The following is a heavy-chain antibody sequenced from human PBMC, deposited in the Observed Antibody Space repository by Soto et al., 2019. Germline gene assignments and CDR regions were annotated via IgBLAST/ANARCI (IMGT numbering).Heavy chain of an antibody. CDR1: GFTFASYV. D-gene: IGHD4-4*01. CDR3: AKDPVPRATVSTTFDT. V-gene: IGHV3-23*01. Sequence: EVQLLESGGGLVHPGGYLRLSCAGSGFTFASYVINWVRQAPGKGLEWVSGMSGSGYSTKYSGSVKGRFTMSRDNFKRTLHLKMDSLSVEDEAVYNCAKDPVPRATVSTTFDTWGQGTPFTVSS. CDR2: MSGSGYST. J-gene: IGHJ4*02.